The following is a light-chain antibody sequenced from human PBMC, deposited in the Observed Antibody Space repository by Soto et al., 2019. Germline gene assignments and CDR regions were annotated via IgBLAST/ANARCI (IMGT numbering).Light chain of an antibody. V-gene: IGLV2-8*01. CDR1: NSDVGGYNY. CDR2: EVS. J-gene: IGLJ1*01. Sequence: QSVLTQPPSASGSPGQSVTISCTGTNSDVGGYNYVSWYQQHPGEAPKLMIYEVSKRPSGVPDRFSGSKSGNTASLTVSGLQAEDEADYYCNSYAGSNNFYVFGTGTKVTVL. CDR3: NSYAGSNNFYV.